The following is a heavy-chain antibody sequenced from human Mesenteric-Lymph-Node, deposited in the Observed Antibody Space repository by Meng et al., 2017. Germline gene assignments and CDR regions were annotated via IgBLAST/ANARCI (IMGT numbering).Heavy chain of an antibody. V-gene: IGHV3-74*01. CDR1: GFTFSNYW. J-gene: IGHJ6*02. CDR2: INSDGSST. Sequence: GGSLRLSCVASGFTFSNYWMHWVRQAPGKGLVWVSRINSDGSSTTYADAVKGRFTVSRDNAKNTLYLELSSLRAEDTAVYFGASPGSDYTFSRRTHYYYGMDVWGQGTTVTVSS. CDR3: ASPGSDYTFSRRTHYYYGMDV. D-gene: IGHD4-11*01.